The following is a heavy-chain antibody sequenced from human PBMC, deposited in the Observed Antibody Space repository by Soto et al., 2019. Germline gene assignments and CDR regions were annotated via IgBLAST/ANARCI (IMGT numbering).Heavy chain of an antibody. D-gene: IGHD1-20*01. J-gene: IGHJ3*02. Sequence: LRLSCEVSGFTFKTYWMSWVRQAPGKGLEWLANMNEDANKKYYVDSVKGRFTILGDSAGSAPLLRMDSLRAEDTAVYFCAAYNTSRHAAFDIWGRGTLVTVS. CDR2: MNEDANKK. CDR1: GFTFKTYW. CDR3: AAYNTSRHAAFDI. V-gene: IGHV3-7*01.